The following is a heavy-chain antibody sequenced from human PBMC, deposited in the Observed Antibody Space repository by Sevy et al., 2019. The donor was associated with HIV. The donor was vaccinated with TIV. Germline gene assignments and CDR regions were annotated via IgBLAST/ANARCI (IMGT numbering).Heavy chain of an antibody. Sequence: GGSLRRSCIGSGFSFSYYGIHWVRQAPGKGLDWVALISHDGINEYYADSVKGRFTISRDNSKKTVYLEMNSLRNEDTAIYFGANAYSGSYSHSYLYALDVWGQGTTVTVSS. J-gene: IGHJ6*02. CDR1: GFSFSYYG. CDR2: ISHDGINE. V-gene: IGHV3-30*18. CDR3: ANAYSGSYSHSYLYALDV. D-gene: IGHD1-26*01.